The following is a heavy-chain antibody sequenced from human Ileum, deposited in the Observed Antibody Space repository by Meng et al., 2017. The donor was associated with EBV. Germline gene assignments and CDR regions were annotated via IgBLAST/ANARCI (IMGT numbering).Heavy chain of an antibody. V-gene: IGHV4-28*01. D-gene: IGHD3-22*01. CDR3: ARNVPGTSAYYD. J-gene: IGHJ4*02. CDR1: GYSISSTNW. Sequence: QRQLQESGPGLVKPSDTLALTCAVSGYSISSTNWWGWIRQPPGKGLEWIGYIYYSGSTSYNPSLKSRVTMSVDTSKNQFSLNLNSVTAVDTAVYYCARNVPGTSAYYDWGQGTLVTVSS. CDR2: IYYSGST.